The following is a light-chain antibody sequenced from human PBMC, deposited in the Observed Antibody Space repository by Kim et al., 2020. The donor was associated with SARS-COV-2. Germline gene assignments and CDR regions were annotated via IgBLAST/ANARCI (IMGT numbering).Light chain of an antibody. CDR3: QSYDISNVI. CDR1: SGNIADNY. CDR2: EDS. V-gene: IGLV6-57*04. J-gene: IGLJ2*01. Sequence: NFMLTQPHSVSESPGNTVTISCTRTSGNIADNYAQWYQQRPGSAPTIVIYEDSERPSGVPDRFSGSIDTSSSSASLTISGLKTEDEADYYCQSYDISNVIFGGGTQLTVL.